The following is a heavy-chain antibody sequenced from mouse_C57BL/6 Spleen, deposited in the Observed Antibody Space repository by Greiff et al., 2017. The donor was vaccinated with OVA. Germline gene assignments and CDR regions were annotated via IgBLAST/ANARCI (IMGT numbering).Heavy chain of an antibody. D-gene: IGHD1-1*01. Sequence: QVQLQQPGAELVKPGASVKLSCKASGYTFTSYWMQWVKQRPGQGLEWIGEIDPSDSYTNYTQKFKGKATLTVDTSSNKASMQLSSLTSEDSAVYYCARGITTVWDFDYWGQGTTLTVSS. CDR2: IDPSDSYT. J-gene: IGHJ2*01. CDR3: ARGITTVWDFDY. V-gene: IGHV1-50*01. CDR1: GYTFTSYW.